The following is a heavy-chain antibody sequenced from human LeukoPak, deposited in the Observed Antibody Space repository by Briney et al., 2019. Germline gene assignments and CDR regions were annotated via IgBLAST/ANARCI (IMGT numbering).Heavy chain of an antibody. V-gene: IGHV4-39*01. CDR1: GGSISSSSYY. CDR2: IYYSGST. J-gene: IGHJ6*03. D-gene: IGHD3-16*01. Sequence: SETLSLTCTVSGGSISSSSYYWGWIRQPPGKGLEWIGSIYYSGSTYYNPSLKSRVTISVDTSKNQFSLKLSSVTAADTAVHYCARGRLGFLYYYYYMDVWGKGTTVTVSS. CDR3: ARGRLGFLYYYYYMDV.